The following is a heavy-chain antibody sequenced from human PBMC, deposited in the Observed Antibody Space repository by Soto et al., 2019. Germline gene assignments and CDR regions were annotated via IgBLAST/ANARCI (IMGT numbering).Heavy chain of an antibody. CDR2: IYYSWST. J-gene: IGHJ6*02. Sequence: QVQLQESGPGLVKPSQTLSLTCTVSGGSISSGGYYWSWIRQHPGNGLEWLGYIYYSWSTYYNPSLKSRVTISVDTSKNQFSLKLSSVTAADTAVYYCARDLRPLRGEDYYYYYGMDVWGQGTTVTVSS. V-gene: IGHV4-31*03. CDR1: GGSISSGGYY. CDR3: ARDLRPLRGEDYYYYYGMDV. D-gene: IGHD3-10*01.